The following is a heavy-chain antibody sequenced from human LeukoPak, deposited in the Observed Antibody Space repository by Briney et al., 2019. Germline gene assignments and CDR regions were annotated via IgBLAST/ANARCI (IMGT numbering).Heavy chain of an antibody. CDR1: GFTVSSNY. D-gene: IGHD5-12*01. V-gene: IGHV3-7*05. CDR2: INQDGSEK. Sequence: GGSLRLSCAASGFTVSSNYMSWVRQAPGKGLEWVANINQDGSEKNYVDSVKGRFTISRDNVKNSLSLQMNSLRAEDTAVYYCGRGPGYRSDYWGQGTLVTISS. J-gene: IGHJ4*02. CDR3: GRGPGYRSDY.